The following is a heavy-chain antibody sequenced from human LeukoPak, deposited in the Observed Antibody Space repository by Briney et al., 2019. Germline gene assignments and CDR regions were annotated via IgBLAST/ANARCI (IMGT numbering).Heavy chain of an antibody. CDR1: GFTFSSYA. D-gene: IGHD6-19*01. Sequence: GGSLRLSCAASGFTFSSYAMSWVRQAPGKGLEWVSAISGSGGSTYHADSVKGRFTISRDNSKNTLYLQMNILRAEDTAVYYCAKDIERGIAVASYFDYWGQGTLVTVSS. CDR3: AKDIERGIAVASYFDY. CDR2: ISGSGGST. V-gene: IGHV3-23*01. J-gene: IGHJ4*02.